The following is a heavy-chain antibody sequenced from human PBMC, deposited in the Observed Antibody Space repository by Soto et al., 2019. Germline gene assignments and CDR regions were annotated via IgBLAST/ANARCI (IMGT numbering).Heavy chain of an antibody. D-gene: IGHD6-19*01. V-gene: IGHV2-5*01. CDR3: AHRPSGWYLFDY. CDR1: GISLSTSGLG. Sequence: QITLKASGPTLVRPTQTLTLTCTFSGISLSTSGLGVGWIRQPPGKALEWLALIYWNDDKRYSPSLKARLTITKDTSKNQVVLTMTNMDPVDTATYYCAHRPSGWYLFDYWGQGTLVTVSS. J-gene: IGHJ4*02. CDR2: IYWNDDK.